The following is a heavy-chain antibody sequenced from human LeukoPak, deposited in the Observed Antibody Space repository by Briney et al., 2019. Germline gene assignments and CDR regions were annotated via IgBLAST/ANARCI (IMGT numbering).Heavy chain of an antibody. CDR2: ISAYNGNT. V-gene: IGHV1-18*01. D-gene: IGHD3-16*01. J-gene: IGHJ5*02. CDR3: ARDNSNDYAPSRFDP. Sequence: GASVKVSCKASGYTFTSYGISWVRQAPGQGLEWMGWISAYNGNTNYAQKFQGRATITTDESTSTAHMELSSLTSADTAVYYCARDNSNDYAPSRFDPWGQGTLVTVSS. CDR1: GYTFTSYG.